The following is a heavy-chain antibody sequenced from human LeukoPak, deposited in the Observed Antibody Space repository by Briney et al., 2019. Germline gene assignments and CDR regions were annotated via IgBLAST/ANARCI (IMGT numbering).Heavy chain of an antibody. CDR1: GFTFSSYA. V-gene: IGHV3-30*04. CDR2: ISYDGSNK. Sequence: HPGGSLRLSCAASGFTFSSYAMHWVRQAPGKGLEWVAVISYDGSNKYYADSVKGRLTISRDNSKNTPYLQMNSLRAEDTAVYYCASLSGYTVDYWGQGTLVTVSS. J-gene: IGHJ4*02. D-gene: IGHD3-9*01. CDR3: ASLSGYTVDY.